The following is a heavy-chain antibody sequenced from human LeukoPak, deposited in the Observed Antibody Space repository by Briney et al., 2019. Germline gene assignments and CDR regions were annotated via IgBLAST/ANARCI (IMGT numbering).Heavy chain of an antibody. Sequence: ASVKVSCKASGYTFTAYYMHWLRQAPGQGLEWMGWISAYNGNTNYAQKLQGRVTMTTDTSTSTAYMELRSLRSDDTAVYYCARAPFSTYDFWSGYHDYYYMDVWGKGTTVTVSS. V-gene: IGHV1-18*04. CDR3: ARAPFSTYDFWSGYHDYYYMDV. D-gene: IGHD3-3*01. J-gene: IGHJ6*03. CDR1: GYTFTAYY. CDR2: ISAYNGNT.